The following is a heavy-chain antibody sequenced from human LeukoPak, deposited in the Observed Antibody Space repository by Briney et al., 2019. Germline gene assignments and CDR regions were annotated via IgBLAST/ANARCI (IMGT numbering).Heavy chain of an antibody. D-gene: IGHD5-18*01. J-gene: IGHJ5*02. CDR3: AKGRSPSAMVNVGTFDP. V-gene: IGHV3-33*06. Sequence: PGRSLRLSCAASGFTFSSYGMHWVRQAPGKGLEWVAVIWYDGSNKYYADSVKGRFTISRDNSKNTLYLQMNSLRAEDTAVHYCAKGRSPSAMVNVGTFDPWGQGTLVTVSS. CDR2: IWYDGSNK. CDR1: GFTFSSYG.